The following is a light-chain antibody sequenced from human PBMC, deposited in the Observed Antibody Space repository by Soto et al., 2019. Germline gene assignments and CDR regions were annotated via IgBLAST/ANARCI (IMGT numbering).Light chain of an antibody. Sequence: IVLTQSPSSLSLSPRERATLTCRASQSARSSLAWYQQQPGQAPRLLIYAASNLATGIPGRFSGSGSGTDFTLTISSLDPKDFAVYYCQQRSNWPGTFGLGTKVDIK. CDR2: AAS. J-gene: IGKJ1*01. CDR3: QQRSNWPGT. CDR1: QSARSS. V-gene: IGKV3-11*01.